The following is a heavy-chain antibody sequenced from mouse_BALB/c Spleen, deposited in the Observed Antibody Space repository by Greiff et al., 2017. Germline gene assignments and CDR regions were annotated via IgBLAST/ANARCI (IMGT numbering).Heavy chain of an antibody. J-gene: IGHJ4*01. Sequence: EVQLVESGPSLVKPSQTLSLTCSVTGDSITSGYWNWIRKFPGNKLEYMGYISYSGSTYYNPSLKSRISITRDTSKNQYYLQLNSVTTEDTATYYCARLTMIREDAMDYWGQGTSVTVSS. V-gene: IGHV3-8*02. CDR1: GDSITSGY. D-gene: IGHD2-4*01. CDR3: ARLTMIREDAMDY. CDR2: ISYSGST.